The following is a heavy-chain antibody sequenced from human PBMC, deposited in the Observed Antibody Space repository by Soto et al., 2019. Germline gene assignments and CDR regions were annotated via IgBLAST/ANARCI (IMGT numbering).Heavy chain of an antibody. CDR3: AREGYSSAYYYYYGMDV. V-gene: IGHV4-59*01. J-gene: IGHJ6*02. D-gene: IGHD3-22*01. Sequence: QVQLQESGPGLVKPSETLSLTCTVSGGSISSYYWSWIRQPPGKGLEWIGYIYYSGSTNYNPSLKSRVTISVATSKNQFSLKLSSVTAADTAVYYCAREGYSSAYYYYYGMDVWGQGTTVTVSS. CDR1: GGSISSYY. CDR2: IYYSGST.